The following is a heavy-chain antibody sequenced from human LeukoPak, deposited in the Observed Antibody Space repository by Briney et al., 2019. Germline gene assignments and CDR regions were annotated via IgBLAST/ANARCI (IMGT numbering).Heavy chain of an antibody. CDR3: ARSSGSVEDYYYGMDV. CDR2: INPNSGGT. D-gene: IGHD5-12*01. V-gene: IGHV1-2*04. CDR1: GYTFTGYY. Sequence: GASVKVSCKASGYTFTGYYMHWVRQAPGQGLEWMGWINPNSGGTNYAQKFQGWVTMTRDTSISTAYMELSRLRSDDTAVYYCARSSGSVEDYYYGMDVWGQGTTVTVSS. J-gene: IGHJ6*02.